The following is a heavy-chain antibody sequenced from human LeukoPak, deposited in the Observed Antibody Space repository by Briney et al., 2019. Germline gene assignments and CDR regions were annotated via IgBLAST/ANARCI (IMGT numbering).Heavy chain of an antibody. CDR1: GGSISSSSYY. Sequence: SETLSLTCTVSGGSISSSSYYWGWIRQPPGKGLEWIGSIYYSGSTYYNPSLKSRVTISVDTSKNQFSLKLSSVTAADTAVYYCARGSGSYFPVDYWGQGTLVTVSS. D-gene: IGHD1-26*01. CDR3: ARGSGSYFPVDY. J-gene: IGHJ4*02. CDR2: IYYSGST. V-gene: IGHV4-39*01.